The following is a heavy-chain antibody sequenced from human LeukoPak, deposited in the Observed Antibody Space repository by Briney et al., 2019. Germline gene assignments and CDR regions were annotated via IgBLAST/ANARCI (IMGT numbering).Heavy chain of an antibody. J-gene: IGHJ4*02. CDR2: IYYSGST. CDR3: ARPYGSGSYYNAFDY. Sequence: SETLSLTCTVSGGSISSGGYYWSWIRQHPGKGLEWIGYIYYSGSTYYNPSLKSRVTISVDTSKNQFSLKLSSVTAADTAVYYCARPYGSGSYYNAFDYWGQGTLVTVSS. V-gene: IGHV4-31*03. CDR1: GGSISSGGYY. D-gene: IGHD3-10*01.